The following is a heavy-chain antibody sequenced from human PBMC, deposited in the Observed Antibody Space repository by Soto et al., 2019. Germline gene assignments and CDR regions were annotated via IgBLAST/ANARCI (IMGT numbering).Heavy chain of an antibody. CDR2: ISYDGSNK. CDR1: GFTFSSYA. D-gene: IGHD3-10*01. CDR3: ARVLATGGFGELVGDYYYYYGMDA. J-gene: IGHJ6*02. V-gene: IGHV3-30-3*01. Sequence: GGSLRLSCAASGFTFSSYAMHWVRQAPGKGLEWVAVISYDGSNKYYADSVKGRFTISRDNSKNTLYLQMNSLRAEDTAVYYCARVLATGGFGELVGDYYYYYGMDAWGQGTTVTVSS.